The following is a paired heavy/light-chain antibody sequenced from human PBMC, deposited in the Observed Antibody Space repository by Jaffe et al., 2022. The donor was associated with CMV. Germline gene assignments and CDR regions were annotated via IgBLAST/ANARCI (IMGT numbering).Heavy chain of an antibody. V-gene: IGHV3-9*01. CDR1: GFTIGDYA. CDR3: TKDSIGTHSEWYFDL. D-gene: IGHD1-26*01. J-gene: IGHJ2*01. Sequence: EVQLVESGGGLVQPGRSLRLSCVASGFTIGDYAMHWVRQAPGKGLEWVSGISWNSGSIGYADSVKGRFTISRDNAKNSLYLQMNSLRPDDTALYHCTKDSIGTHSEWYFDLWGRGTLVTVSS. CDR2: ISWNSGSI.
Light chain of an antibody. J-gene: IGKJ1*01. CDR2: GAS. CDR1: QSISSN. V-gene: IGKV3-15*01. Sequence: EIVMTQSPATLSVSPGERATLSCRASQSISSNLAWYQQKSGQPPRLLIFGASTRATGIPARFSGSGSGTDFTLTISSLQSEDFAIYYCQQYNNWPRTFGQGTKVEIK. CDR3: QQYNNWPRT.